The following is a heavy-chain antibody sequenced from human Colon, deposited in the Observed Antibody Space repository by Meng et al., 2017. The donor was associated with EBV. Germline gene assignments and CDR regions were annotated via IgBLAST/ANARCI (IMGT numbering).Heavy chain of an antibody. J-gene: IGHJ4*02. V-gene: IGHV4-4*02. Sequence: VALQEFGPGLVEPSGTLSLPCAVSGGSISTSDWWSWVRQPPGKGLEWIGEIYRGGGTNYNPSFKSRVTISVDTSNNHFSLKLSYVTAADTAVYYCARVRVIPAAVGFDYWGQGTLVTVSS. CDR2: IYRGGGT. D-gene: IGHD2-2*01. CDR3: ARVRVIPAAVGFDY. CDR1: GGSISTSDW.